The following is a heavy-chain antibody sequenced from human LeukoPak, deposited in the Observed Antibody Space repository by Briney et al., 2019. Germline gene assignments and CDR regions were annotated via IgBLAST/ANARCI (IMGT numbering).Heavy chain of an antibody. CDR2: FDPEDGET. J-gene: IGHJ4*02. CDR3: ATSPPGLNYFDY. Sequence: ASVKVSCKASGYTFTSYGISWVRQAPGKGLEWMGGFDPEDGETIYAQKFQGRVTMTEDTSTDTAYMELSSLRSEDTAVYYCATSPPGLNYFDYWGQGTLVTVSS. CDR1: GYTFTSYG. V-gene: IGHV1-24*01.